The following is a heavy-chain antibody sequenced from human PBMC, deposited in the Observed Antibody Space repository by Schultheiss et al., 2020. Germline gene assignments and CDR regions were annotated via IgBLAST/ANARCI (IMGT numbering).Heavy chain of an antibody. CDR2: IKNDGRST. D-gene: IGHD7-27*01. Sequence: GGSLRLSCAASGFTFSSYWMHWVRQVPGKGLVWVSRIKNDGRSTSYADSVKGRFTISRDNAKNTLYLQMDSLRAEDTALYYCARELGAFDAFNIWGQGTLVTVSS. J-gene: IGHJ3*02. V-gene: IGHV3-74*01. CDR3: ARELGAFDAFNI. CDR1: GFTFSSYW.